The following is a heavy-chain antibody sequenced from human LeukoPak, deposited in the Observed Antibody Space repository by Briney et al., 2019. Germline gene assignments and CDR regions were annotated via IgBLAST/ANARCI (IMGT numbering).Heavy chain of an antibody. CDR1: AFTFSNDW. CDR3: ARDQGYCTSASCRGDAFDV. V-gene: IGHV3-7*01. J-gene: IGHJ3*01. D-gene: IGHD2-2*01. CDR2: IKQDGSEK. Sequence: SGGSLRLSCAASAFTFSNDWMSWVRQAPGKGLEWVAKIKQDGSEKYYVDSVKGRFTISRDNAKNSLSLQMNSLRAEDTAVYYCARDQGYCTSASCRGDAFDVWGQGSMVSVSS.